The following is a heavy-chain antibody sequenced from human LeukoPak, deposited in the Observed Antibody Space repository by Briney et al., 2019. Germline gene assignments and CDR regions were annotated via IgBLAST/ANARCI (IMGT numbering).Heavy chain of an antibody. Sequence: GGSLRLFCAASGFTFSSYAMTWVRQAPGKGLEWVSFISGSGGSIYYAEYVKGRFTISRDNSKNTLYLQMNSLRAEDTAVYYCAKYGHTRIITGAGHFDYWGQGILVTVSS. V-gene: IGHV3-23*01. CDR2: ISGSGGSI. CDR3: AKYGHTRIITGAGHFDY. J-gene: IGHJ4*02. D-gene: IGHD3-16*01. CDR1: GFTFSSYA.